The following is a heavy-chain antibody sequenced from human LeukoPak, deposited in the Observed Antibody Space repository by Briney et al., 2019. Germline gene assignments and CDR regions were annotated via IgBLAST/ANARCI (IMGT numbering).Heavy chain of an antibody. CDR2: IYTSGST. CDR1: GGSISSYY. D-gene: IGHD6-19*01. V-gene: IGHV4-4*09. Sequence: PSETLSLTCTVSGGSISSYYWSWIRQPPGKGLEWIGYIYTSGSTNYNPSLKSRVTISVDTSKNQFSLKLSSVTAADTAVYYCARSRGIAVAGTLSSFDYWGQATLVTVSS. CDR3: ARSRGIAVAGTLSSFDY. J-gene: IGHJ4*02.